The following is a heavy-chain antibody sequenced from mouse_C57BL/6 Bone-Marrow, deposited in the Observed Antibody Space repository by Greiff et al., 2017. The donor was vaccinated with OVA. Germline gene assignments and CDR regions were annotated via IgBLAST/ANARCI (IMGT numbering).Heavy chain of an antibody. V-gene: IGHV5-9*01. CDR2: ISGGGGNT. CDR1: GFTFSSYT. CDR3: ARHPYYYGSSPHWYFDV. Sequence: EVQLQESGGGLVKPGGSLKLSCAASGFTFSSYTMSWVRQTPEKRLEWVATISGGGGNTYYPDSVKGRFTISRDNAKNTLYLQMSSLRSEDTALYYCARHPYYYGSSPHWYFDVWGTGTTVTVSS. D-gene: IGHD1-1*01. J-gene: IGHJ1*03.